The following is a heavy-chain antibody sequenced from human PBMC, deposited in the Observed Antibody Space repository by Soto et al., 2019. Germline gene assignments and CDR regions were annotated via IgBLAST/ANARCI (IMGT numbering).Heavy chain of an antibody. CDR1: GFTFSSYA. D-gene: IGHD4-17*01. CDR2: TSGSGGST. Sequence: PGGSLRLSCAASGFTFSSYAMSWVRQAPGKGLEWVSATSGSGGSTYYADSVKGRFTISRDNSKNTLYLQMNSLRADDTAVYYCAKDHGGTAGMDVWGQGTMVTVSS. CDR3: AKDHGGTAGMDV. V-gene: IGHV3-23*01. J-gene: IGHJ6*02.